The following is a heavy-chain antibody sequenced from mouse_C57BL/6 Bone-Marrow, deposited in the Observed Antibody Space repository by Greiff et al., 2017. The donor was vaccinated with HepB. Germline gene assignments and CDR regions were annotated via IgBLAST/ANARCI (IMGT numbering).Heavy chain of an antibody. V-gene: IGHV1-64*01. CDR1: GYTFTSYW. CDR3: ARPSYYGSSYFDY. CDR2: IHPNSGST. J-gene: IGHJ2*01. Sequence: QVQLQQPGAELVKPGASVKLSCKASGYTFTSYWMHWVKQRPGQGLEWIGMIHPNSGSTNYNEKLKSKATLTVDKSSSTAYMQLSSLTSEDSAVYYCARPSYYGSSYFDYWGQGTTLTVSS. D-gene: IGHD1-1*01.